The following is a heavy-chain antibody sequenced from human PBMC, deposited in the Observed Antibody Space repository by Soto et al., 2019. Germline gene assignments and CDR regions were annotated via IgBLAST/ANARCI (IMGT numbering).Heavy chain of an antibody. Sequence: QVQLQESGPGLVKPSQTLSLTCTVSGGSISSGGYYWSWIRQHPGKGLEWIGYIYYSGSTYYNPSLKRRVTISVDTSKNPFSLKLSSVTAAATAVYYCARGSYYDSSGYYGPWGQGALVTVSS. CDR3: ARGSYYDSSGYYGP. CDR1: GGSISSGGYY. D-gene: IGHD3-22*01. J-gene: IGHJ5*02. V-gene: IGHV4-31*03. CDR2: IYYSGST.